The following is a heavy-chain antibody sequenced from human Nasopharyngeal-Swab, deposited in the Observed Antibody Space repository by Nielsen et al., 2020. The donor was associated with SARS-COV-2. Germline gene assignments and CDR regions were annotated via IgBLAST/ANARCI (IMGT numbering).Heavy chain of an antibody. CDR2: ISGSGGST. V-gene: IGHV3-23*01. CDR1: GFTFSSYA. CDR3: AKDGALRFLEWLLRGDYYGMDV. Sequence: GVLKISCAASGFTFSSYAMSWVRQAPGKGLEWVSAISGSGGSTYYADSVKGRFTISRDNSKNTLYLQMNSLRAEDTAVYYCAKDGALRFLEWLLRGDYYGMDVWGQGTTVTVSS. J-gene: IGHJ6*02. D-gene: IGHD3-3*01.